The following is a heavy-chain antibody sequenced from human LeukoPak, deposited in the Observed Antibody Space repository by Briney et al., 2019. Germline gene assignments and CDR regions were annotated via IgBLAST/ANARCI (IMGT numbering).Heavy chain of an antibody. CDR3: AKGYLYFEY. V-gene: IGHV3-7*01. CDR2: IKQDGSEK. D-gene: IGHD1-1*01. Sequence: GGSLRLSCAASGFTFSTYCMSWVRQAPGKGLEWVANIKQDGSEKYYVDSVKGRFTISRDNAKNSLYLQMNSLRAEDTAVYYCAKGYLYFEYWGQGTLVTVSS. J-gene: IGHJ4*02. CDR1: GFTFSTYC.